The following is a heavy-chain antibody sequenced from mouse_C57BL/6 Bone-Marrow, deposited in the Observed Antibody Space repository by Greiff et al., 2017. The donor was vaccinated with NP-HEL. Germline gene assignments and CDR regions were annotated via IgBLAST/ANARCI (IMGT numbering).Heavy chain of an antibody. D-gene: IGHD2-3*01. CDR2: ISNGGGST. Sequence: EVMLVESGGGLVQPGGSLKLSCAASGFTFSDYYMYWVRQTPEKRLEWVAYISNGGGSTYYPDTVKGRFTISRDNAKNTLYLQMSRLKSEDTAMYYCARHEDGYYTWFAYWGQGTLVTVSA. CDR1: GFTFSDYY. J-gene: IGHJ3*01. V-gene: IGHV5-12*01. CDR3: ARHEDGYYTWFAY.